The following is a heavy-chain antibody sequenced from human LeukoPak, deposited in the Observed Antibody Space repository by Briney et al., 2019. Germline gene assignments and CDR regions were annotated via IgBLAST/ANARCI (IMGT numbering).Heavy chain of an antibody. D-gene: IGHD3-22*01. CDR1: GGSISSGGYS. J-gene: IGHJ1*01. CDR2: IYHSGST. CDR3: ASHSSGYYYGTETAEYFQH. Sequence: TSQTLSLTCAVSGGSISSGGYSWRWIRKPPGKGLEWIGYIYHSGSTYYNPSLKSRVTISVDRSKNQFSLKLSSVTAADTAVYYCASHSSGYYYGTETAEYFQHWGQGTLVTVSS. V-gene: IGHV4-30-2*01.